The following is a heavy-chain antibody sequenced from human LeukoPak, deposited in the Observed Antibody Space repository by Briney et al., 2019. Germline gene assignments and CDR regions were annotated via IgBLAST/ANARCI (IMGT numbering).Heavy chain of an antibody. CDR1: GYSFTSYW. CDR2: I. J-gene: IGHJ3*02. CDR3: ARQFLYDSSGLDI. D-gene: IGHD3-22*01. V-gene: IGHV5-51*01. Sequence: GESLKISCKGSGYSFTSYWIGWVRQMPGKGLEWMGIIYGPSFQGQVTISADKSISTAYLQWSSLKASDTAMYYCARQFLYDSSGLDIWGQGTMVTVSS.